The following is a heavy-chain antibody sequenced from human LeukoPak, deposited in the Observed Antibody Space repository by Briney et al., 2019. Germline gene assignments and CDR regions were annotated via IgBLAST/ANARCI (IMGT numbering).Heavy chain of an antibody. D-gene: IGHD6-19*01. CDR3: SRYSSNYWDY. J-gene: IGHJ4*02. CDR1: GFTFSSYS. V-gene: IGHV3-48*01. Sequence: GGSLRLSCTASGFTFSSYSMNWVRQAPGRGLEWVSYISSTGSTIFYADSVKGRFTISRDNAKNSLYLQMNSLRAEDTAVYYCSRYSSNYWDYWGQGTLVTVSS. CDR2: ISSTGSTI.